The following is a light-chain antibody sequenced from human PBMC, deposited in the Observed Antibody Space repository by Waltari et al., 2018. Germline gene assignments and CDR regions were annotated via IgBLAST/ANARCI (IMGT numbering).Light chain of an antibody. CDR1: QSLTKRY. V-gene: IGKV3-20*01. CDR3: QQYGSSVLYT. Sequence: EVVLTPSPATLSLSPGERATLSCRASQSLTKRYLAWYQQKPGRAPRLLIYGASSRAAGIPDRFSGSGSGTDFTLTISRLEPEDFAVYYCQQYGSSVLYTFGQGTKLEIK. CDR2: GAS. J-gene: IGKJ2*01.